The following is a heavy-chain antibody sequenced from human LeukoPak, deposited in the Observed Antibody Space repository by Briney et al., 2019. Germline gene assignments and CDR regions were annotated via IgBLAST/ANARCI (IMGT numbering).Heavy chain of an antibody. D-gene: IGHD1-26*01. V-gene: IGHV1-24*01. Sequence: ASVKVSCKVSGYTLTELSMYWVRQAPGKGLEWMGGFDPEDGETIYAQKFQGRVTMTEDTSTNTAYMELSSLRSVDTAVYYCEIRGSYGTDYWGQGTLVTVSS. CDR1: GYTLTELS. J-gene: IGHJ4*02. CDR3: EIRGSYGTDY. CDR2: FDPEDGET.